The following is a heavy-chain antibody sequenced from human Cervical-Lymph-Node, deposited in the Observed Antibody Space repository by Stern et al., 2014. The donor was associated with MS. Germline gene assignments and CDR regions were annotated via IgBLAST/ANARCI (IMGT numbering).Heavy chain of an antibody. J-gene: IGHJ4*02. Sequence: VNLVESRAEVKKHGASGKCACKAYGGTFSSYASSWVRQAPGQWLEWMGGIIHIFGTANYAQKFQGRVTITAVESTSTAYMELSSLRSEDTAVYYCARETGTSALAYWGQGTLVTVSS. CDR3: ARETGTSALAY. CDR2: IIHIFGTA. CDR1: GGTFSSYA. D-gene: IGHD1/OR15-1a*01. V-gene: IGHV1-69*01.